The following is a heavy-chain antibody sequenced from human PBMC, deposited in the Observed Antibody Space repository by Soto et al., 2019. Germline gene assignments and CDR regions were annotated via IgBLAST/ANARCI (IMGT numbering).Heavy chain of an antibody. CDR1: GHSFTSYW. D-gene: IGHD4-17*01. CDR2: IDPSDSYT. V-gene: IGHV5-10-1*01. Sequence: PGESLKISCKGSGHSFTSYWISWVRQMPGKGLEWMGRIDPSDSYTNYSPSFQGHVTISADKSISTAYLQWSSLKASDTAMYYCARLPAVDYGDYYGMDVWGQGTTVTVSS. CDR3: ARLPAVDYGDYYGMDV. J-gene: IGHJ6*02.